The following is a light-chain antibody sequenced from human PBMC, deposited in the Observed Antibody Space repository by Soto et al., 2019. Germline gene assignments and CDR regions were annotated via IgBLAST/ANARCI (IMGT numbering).Light chain of an antibody. CDR3: QQLNSYPIT. CDR2: KAS. V-gene: IGKV1-5*03. J-gene: IGKJ5*01. Sequence: DIQMTQSPSTLSASVGDRVTITCRASQSISSWLAWYQQKPGKAPKLLIYKASSLESGVPPRFSGSRSGTEFTLTISSLQPEDFATYYCQQLNSYPITFGQGTRLEIK. CDR1: QSISSW.